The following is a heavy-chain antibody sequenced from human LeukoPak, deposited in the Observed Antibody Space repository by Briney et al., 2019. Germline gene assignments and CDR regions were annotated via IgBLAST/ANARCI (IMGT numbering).Heavy chain of an antibody. Sequence: GGSLRLSCAGSGFTFSSYWMHWVRQAPGKGLVWVSRISTDASSTTYADSVKGRFTISRDNAKDSLYLQMNSLRVEDTAVYYCLRGDRRDYWGQGTLVTVSS. CDR1: GFTFSSYW. J-gene: IGHJ4*02. CDR2: ISTDASST. V-gene: IGHV3-74*01. CDR3: LRGDRRDY.